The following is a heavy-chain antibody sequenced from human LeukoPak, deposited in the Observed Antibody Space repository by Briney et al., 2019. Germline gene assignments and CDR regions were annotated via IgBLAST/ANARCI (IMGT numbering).Heavy chain of an antibody. Sequence: ASVNVSCKASGYTFTSYGISWVRQARGQGLEWMGWISAYNGNTNYAQKLQGRVTMTTDTSTSTAYMELRSLRSDDTAVYYCARSIAAPDAFDIWGQGTMVTVSS. D-gene: IGHD6-6*01. V-gene: IGHV1-18*01. CDR3: ARSIAAPDAFDI. J-gene: IGHJ3*02. CDR2: ISAYNGNT. CDR1: GYTFTSYG.